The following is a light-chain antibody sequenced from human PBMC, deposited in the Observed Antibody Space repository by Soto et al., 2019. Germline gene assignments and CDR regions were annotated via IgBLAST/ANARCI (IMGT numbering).Light chain of an antibody. J-gene: IGKJ1*01. V-gene: IGKV3-20*01. CDR2: DAS. Sequence: EIVLTQSPGTLSLSPGERATLSCRASQSLSSSASQSISGNYLAWVQQKPGQAPRLLIYDASSRATGIPDRFSGSGSGTDFTLTISRLEPEDFAVYYCQQYDDSSWTFGQGTKVEIK. CDR3: QQYDDSSWT. CDR1: QSISGNY.